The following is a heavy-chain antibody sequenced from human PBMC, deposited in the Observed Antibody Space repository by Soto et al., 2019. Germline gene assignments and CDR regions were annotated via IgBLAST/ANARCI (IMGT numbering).Heavy chain of an antibody. Sequence: ASLKVSCKASGYTFRSYDINWVRQGIGRGLEWRGWINPNSGGTNCAQKFPGWVTMTRDTSISTAYMELSRLRSDDTAVYYCASGRDDSSGYHLFDDWGQ. CDR2: INPNSGGT. V-gene: IGHV1-2*04. J-gene: IGHJ4*01. CDR1: GYTFRSYD. D-gene: IGHD3-22*01. CDR3: ASGRDDSSGYHLFDD.